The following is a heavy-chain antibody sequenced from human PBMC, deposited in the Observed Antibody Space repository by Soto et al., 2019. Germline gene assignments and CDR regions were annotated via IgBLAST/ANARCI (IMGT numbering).Heavy chain of an antibody. CDR1: GFIFSDHG. J-gene: IGHJ5*01. CDR2: ISGDGENR. CDR3: AKDPYNRIYRGATFES. V-gene: IGHV3-30*18. D-gene: IGHD1-20*01. Sequence: PGGSLRLSCAASGFIFSDHGMHWVRQSPGKGLEWIALISGDGENRFYSQSVRRRFIVSRDNSNSSLFLHLSSLGPEDTGIYYCAKDPYNRIYRGATFESSGQGTLVTVSS.